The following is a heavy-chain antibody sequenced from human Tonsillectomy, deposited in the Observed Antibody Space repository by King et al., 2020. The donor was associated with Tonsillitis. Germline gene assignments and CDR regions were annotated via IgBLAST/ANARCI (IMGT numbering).Heavy chain of an antibody. J-gene: IGHJ4*02. CDR2: IIPIFGTA. D-gene: IGHD1-26*01. CDR3: ARGASGSYLYYFDY. Sequence: QLVQSGAEVKKPGSSVKVSCKASGGTFSSYAISWVRQAPGRGLEWMGGIIPIFGTANYAQKFQGRVTITADESTSTAYMELSSLRSEDTAVYYCARGASGSYLYYFDYWGQGTLVTVSS. CDR1: GGTFSSYA. V-gene: IGHV1-69*01.